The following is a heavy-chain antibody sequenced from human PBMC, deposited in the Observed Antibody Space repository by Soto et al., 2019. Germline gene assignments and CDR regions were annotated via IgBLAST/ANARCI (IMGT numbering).Heavy chain of an antibody. D-gene: IGHD1-26*01. V-gene: IGHV4-34*01. CDR3: ASTNSGSYFGY. CDR1: GGSFSGYY. Sequence: QVQLQQWGAGLLKPSETLSLTCAVYGGSFSGYYWSWIRQPPGKGLEWIGEINHSGSTNYNPSLKSRVTISVDTSKNQFSLKLSSVTAADTAVYYCASTNSGSYFGYWGQGTLVTVSS. CDR2: INHSGST. J-gene: IGHJ4*02.